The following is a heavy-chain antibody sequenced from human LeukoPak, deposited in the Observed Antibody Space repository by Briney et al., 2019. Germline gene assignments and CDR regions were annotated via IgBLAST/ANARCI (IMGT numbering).Heavy chain of an antibody. V-gene: IGHV4-34*01. J-gene: IGHJ3*02. D-gene: IGHD3-22*01. CDR1: GGSFSGYY. CDR3: ARGASTMIVARWGAFDI. CDR2: INHSGST. Sequence: SETLSLTCAVYGGSFSGYYWSWIRQPPGKGLGWIGEINHSGSTNYNPSLKSRVTISVDTSKNQFFLKLSSVTAADTAVYYCARGASTMIVARWGAFDIWGQGTMVTVSS.